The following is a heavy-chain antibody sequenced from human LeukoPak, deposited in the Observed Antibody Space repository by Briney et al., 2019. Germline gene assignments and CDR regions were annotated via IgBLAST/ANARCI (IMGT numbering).Heavy chain of an antibody. J-gene: IGHJ4*02. D-gene: IGHD3-9*01. Sequence: PGGSLRLSCAASGFTFTDFYMSWIRQAPGKGLERVSYISSSGTTIYYADSVMGRFTISRDNAENSLYLQMNSLRAEDTAVYYCARALTGFIPGNWGQGTLVTVSS. V-gene: IGHV3-11*01. CDR3: ARALTGFIPGN. CDR2: ISSSGTTI. CDR1: GFTFTDFY.